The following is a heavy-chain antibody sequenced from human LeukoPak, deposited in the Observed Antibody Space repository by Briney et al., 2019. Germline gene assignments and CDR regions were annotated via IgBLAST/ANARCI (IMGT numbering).Heavy chain of an antibody. V-gene: IGHV1-69*13. CDR3: ARDRRMYSSAPDAFDI. CDR2: IIPIFGTA. CDR1: GGTFSSYA. Sequence: AASVKVSCKASGGTFSSYAISWVRQAPGQGLEWMGGIIPIFGTANYAQKFQGRVTITADESTSTAYMELSSLRSEDTAVYYCARDRRMYSSAPDAFDIWGQGTMVTVS. D-gene: IGHD6-19*01. J-gene: IGHJ3*02.